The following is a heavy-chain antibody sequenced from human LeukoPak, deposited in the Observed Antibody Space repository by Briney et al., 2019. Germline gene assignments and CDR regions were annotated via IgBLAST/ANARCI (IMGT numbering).Heavy chain of an antibody. CDR3: ARVGPHYCSGKLEDY. Sequence: SSVTVPCQASGSTFPSVGNGWGRRGPGQELKKMGWISAYNGNTNYAQKLQGRVTMTTDTSTSTAYMELRSLRSDYTAVYYCARVGPHYCSGKLEDYWGQGTLVTVS. J-gene: IGHJ4*02. V-gene: IGHV1-18*04. D-gene: IGHD3-10*01. CDR2: ISAYNGNT. CDR1: GSTFPSVG.